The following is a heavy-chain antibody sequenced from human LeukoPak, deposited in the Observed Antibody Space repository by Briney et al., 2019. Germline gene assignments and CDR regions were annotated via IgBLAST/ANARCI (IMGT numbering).Heavy chain of an antibody. J-gene: IGHJ3*02. CDR1: GFTFSSFE. Sequence: GGSLRLSCAASGFTFSSFEMNWVRQAPGKGLEWVSYISTGGGNIYYADSVKGRFTISRDNAKNSLYLQMNSLRAEDTAVYFCTKDTIFDIWGQGTMVTVSS. D-gene: IGHD3-3*01. CDR2: ISTGGGNI. CDR3: TKDTIFDI. V-gene: IGHV3-48*03.